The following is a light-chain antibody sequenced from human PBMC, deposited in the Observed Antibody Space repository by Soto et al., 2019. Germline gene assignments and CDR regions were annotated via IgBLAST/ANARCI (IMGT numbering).Light chain of an antibody. CDR3: CSYTSSSIRV. CDR1: SDVGGYNH. Sequence: QSALTQPASVSGSPGQSITISCTGTSDVGGYNHVSWYQQHPGKAPKLIIYEVRNRPSGVSNRLSGSKSGNTASLTISGLQTDDEADYYCCSYTSSSIRVFGGRTQLTVL. J-gene: IGLJ3*02. V-gene: IGLV2-14*01. CDR2: EVR.